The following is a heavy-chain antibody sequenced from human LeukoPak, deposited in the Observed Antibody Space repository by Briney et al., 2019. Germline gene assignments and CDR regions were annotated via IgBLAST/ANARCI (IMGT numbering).Heavy chain of an antibody. CDR2: INPSGGST. CDR1: GYTFTSYY. Sequence: GASVRVSCKASGYTFTSYYMHWVRQAPGQGLEWMGIINPSGGSTSYAQKFQGRVTMTRDTSTSTVYMELSSLRSEDTAVYYCARGWGIVVVVAAANWFDPWGQGTLVTVSS. J-gene: IGHJ5*02. CDR3: ARGWGIVVVVAAANWFDP. V-gene: IGHV1-46*01. D-gene: IGHD2-15*01.